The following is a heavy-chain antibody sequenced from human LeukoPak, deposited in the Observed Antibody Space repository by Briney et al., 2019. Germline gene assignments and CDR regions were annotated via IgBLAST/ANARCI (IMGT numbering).Heavy chain of an antibody. V-gene: IGHV3-30*18. D-gene: IGHD3-22*01. CDR3: AKEGYYDSSGYFDY. Sequence: GRSLRLSCAASGFTFSSYGMHWVRQAPGKGLEWVAVISYDGSNKYYADSVKGRFTISRDNSKNTLYLQMNSLRAEDTAVYYCAKEGYYDSSGYFDYWGQGTLVTVSS. J-gene: IGHJ4*02. CDR1: GFTFSSYG. CDR2: ISYDGSNK.